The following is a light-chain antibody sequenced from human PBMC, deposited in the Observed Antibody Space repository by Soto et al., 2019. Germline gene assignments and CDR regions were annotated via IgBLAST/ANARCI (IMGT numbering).Light chain of an antibody. Sequence: EIVMTQSPATLSVSPGERATLSCRASQSVSSNLAWYQQKPGQAPRLLIYGASTRATGIPARFSGSGSGTEFTLTISSLQSEDVAVYDCQQYNNWPPGRTFGQGTKVEIK. CDR1: QSVSSN. CDR2: GAS. CDR3: QQYNNWPPGRT. J-gene: IGKJ1*01. V-gene: IGKV3-15*01.